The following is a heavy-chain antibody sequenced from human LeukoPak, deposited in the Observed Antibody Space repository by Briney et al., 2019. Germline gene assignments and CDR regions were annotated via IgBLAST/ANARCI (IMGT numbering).Heavy chain of an antibody. D-gene: IGHD1-26*01. J-gene: IGHJ4*02. Sequence: GGSLRLSCAASGFTFSSYAMHWVRQAPGKGLEWVAVISYDGSNKYYADSVKGRFTISRDNSKNTLYLQMNSLRAEDTAVYYCAISARPDRGIVPRYWGQGTLVTVSS. V-gene: IGHV3-30-3*01. CDR2: ISYDGSNK. CDR1: GFTFSSYA. CDR3: AISARPDRGIVPRY.